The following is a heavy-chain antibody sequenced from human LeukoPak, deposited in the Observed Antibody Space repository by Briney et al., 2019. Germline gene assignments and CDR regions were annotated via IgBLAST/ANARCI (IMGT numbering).Heavy chain of an antibody. CDR2: ISYDGSNK. Sequence: QSGGSLRLSCAASGFTFSSYAMHWVRQAPGKGLEWVAVISYDGSNKYYADSVKGRFTISRDNSKNTLYLQMNSLRAEDTAVYYCARGCGFWYFDLWGRGTLVTASS. J-gene: IGHJ2*01. V-gene: IGHV3-30*04. CDR3: ARGCGFWYFDL. CDR1: GFTFSSYA.